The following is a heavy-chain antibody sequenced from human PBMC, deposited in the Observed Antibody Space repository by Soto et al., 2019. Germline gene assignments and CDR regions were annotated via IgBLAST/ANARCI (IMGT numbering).Heavy chain of an antibody. Sequence: ASLKVSCHPAGGNFSSYAISWVRQAPGQGLEXXGXXSXXXXXTXXAQKLQGRDTMTTDTSTSTAYMELRSLRSDDTAVYYCARVPVDTAMVWGQGTLVTVSS. V-gene: IGHV1-18*01. CDR3: ARVPVDTAMV. D-gene: IGHD5-18*01. CDR2: XSXXXXXT. CDR1: GGNFSSYA. J-gene: IGHJ4*02.